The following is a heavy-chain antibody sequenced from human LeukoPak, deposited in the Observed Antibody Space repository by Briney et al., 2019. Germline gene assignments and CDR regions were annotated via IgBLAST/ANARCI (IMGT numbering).Heavy chain of an antibody. D-gene: IGHD6-13*01. CDR1: GFTFSSYS. J-gene: IGHJ4*02. CDR2: IWYDGSNK. Sequence: GGSLRLSCAASGFTFSSYSMNWVRQAPGKGLEWVAVIWYDGSNKYYADSVKGRFTISRDNSKNTLYLQMNSLRAEDTAVYYCARDASWYRAFDYWGQGTLVTVSS. CDR3: ARDASWYRAFDY. V-gene: IGHV3-33*08.